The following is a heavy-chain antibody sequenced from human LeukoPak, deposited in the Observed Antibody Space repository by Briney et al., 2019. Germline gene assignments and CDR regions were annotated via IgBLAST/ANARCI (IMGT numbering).Heavy chain of an antibody. CDR1: GFTFNSYC. J-gene: IGHJ3*02. Sequence: GGSLRLSCVASGFTFNSYCMNWVRQAPGKGLEWVATIKQDGSEKHYGDSVKGRFTISRDNAKNSLYLQMSSLRAEDTAVYYCARDNVASGSFDIWGQGTMVTVSS. V-gene: IGHV3-7*01. CDR3: ARDNVASGSFDI. CDR2: IKQDGSEK. D-gene: IGHD3-3*02.